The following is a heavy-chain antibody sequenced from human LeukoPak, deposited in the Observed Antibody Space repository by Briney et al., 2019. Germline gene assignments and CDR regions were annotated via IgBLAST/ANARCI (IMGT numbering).Heavy chain of an antibody. CDR2: INILSNYI. CDR1: GFTFSSYS. CDR3: AREGGSSEFDY. Sequence: PGGSLRLSCAASGFTFSSYSMNWVRQAPGKGLEWVSSINILSNYIYYADSVKGRFTISRDNAKNSLYLQMNSLRAEDTAVYYCAREGGSSEFDYWGQGTLVTVSS. J-gene: IGHJ4*02. V-gene: IGHV3-21*01. D-gene: IGHD1-26*01.